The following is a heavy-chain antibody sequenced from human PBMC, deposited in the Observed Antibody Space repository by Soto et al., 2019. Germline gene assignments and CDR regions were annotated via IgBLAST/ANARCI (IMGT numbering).Heavy chain of an antibody. Sequence: SLRLSCAASGFTFSSDWMHWVRQAPGKGLVWVSRINTDGSGTSYADSVKGRFTISRDNAKNTLYLQMNSLRAEDTAVYYCAKERSVVATTPDFDYWGQGTLVTVSS. CDR2: INTDGSGT. V-gene: IGHV3-74*01. CDR3: AKERSVVATTPDFDY. D-gene: IGHD5-12*01. J-gene: IGHJ4*02. CDR1: GFTFSSDW.